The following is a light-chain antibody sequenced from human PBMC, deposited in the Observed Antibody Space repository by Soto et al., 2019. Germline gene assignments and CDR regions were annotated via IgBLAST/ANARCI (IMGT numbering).Light chain of an antibody. Sequence: QSALTQPASFSGSPGQSITIPSMGTSGDIGAYNFVSWHQQHPGKAPKLMLYDVNIRPSGVSNRFSGSKSGNTASLTISGLQAEDEADYYCTSWTTSTTMIFGGGTQLTVL. CDR1: SGDIGAYNF. CDR2: DVN. V-gene: IGLV2-14*03. CDR3: TSWTTSTTMI. J-gene: IGLJ2*01.